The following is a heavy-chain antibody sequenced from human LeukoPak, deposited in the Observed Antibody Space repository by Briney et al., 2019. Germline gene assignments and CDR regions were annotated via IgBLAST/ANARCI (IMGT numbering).Heavy chain of an antibody. CDR1: GGSISSSNYY. Sequence: SETLSLTCTVSGGSISSSNYYWDWIRQPPGKGLEWIGEINHSGSTNYNPSLKSRVTISVDTSKNQFSLKLSSVTAADTAVYYCAREVGSWYGSFSGYYYYYMDVWGKGTTVTVSS. J-gene: IGHJ6*03. CDR3: AREVGSWYGSFSGYYYYYMDV. D-gene: IGHD6-13*01. V-gene: IGHV4-39*07. CDR2: INHSGST.